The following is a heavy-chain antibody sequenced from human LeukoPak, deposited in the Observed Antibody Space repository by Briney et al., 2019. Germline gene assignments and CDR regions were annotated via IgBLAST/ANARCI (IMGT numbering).Heavy chain of an antibody. V-gene: IGHV4-59*08. D-gene: IGHD2-21*01. Sequence: SETLSFTCTVSGGSISSYYWSWIRQPPGKGLEWIGYIYYSGSTNYNPSLKSRVTISVDTSKNQFSLKLSSVTAADTAVYYCARHEIGRRFAFDIWGQGTMVTVSS. J-gene: IGHJ3*02. CDR1: GGSISSYY. CDR2: IYYSGST. CDR3: ARHEIGRRFAFDI.